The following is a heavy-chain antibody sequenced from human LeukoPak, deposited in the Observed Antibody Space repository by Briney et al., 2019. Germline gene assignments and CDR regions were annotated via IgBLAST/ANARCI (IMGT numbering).Heavy chain of an antibody. Sequence: PGGSLRLSCAASGFTFSNYPMHWVRQAPGKGLEWVAVTSYDGSNKYYADSVKGRFTISRDNSKNTLYLQMNSLRAEDTAVYYCARDPKGAVVVVTATFGYWGQGTLVTVSS. CDR1: GFTFSNYP. CDR2: TSYDGSNK. J-gene: IGHJ4*02. CDR3: ARDPKGAVVVVTATFGY. D-gene: IGHD3-22*01. V-gene: IGHV3-30-3*01.